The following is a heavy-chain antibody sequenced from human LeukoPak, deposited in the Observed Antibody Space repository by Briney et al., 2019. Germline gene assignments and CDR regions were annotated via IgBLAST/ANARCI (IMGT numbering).Heavy chain of an antibody. V-gene: IGHV1-2*04. Sequence: ASVKVSCKASGYTFTGYYMHWVRQAPGQGLEWMGWINPNSGGTNNAQKFQGWVTMTRDTSTSTAYMELSRLRSDNTAAYYCARAQPYYDFWSGSAFDYWGQGTLVTVSS. CDR3: ARAQPYYDFWSGSAFDY. CDR2: INPNSGGT. CDR1: GYTFTGYY. J-gene: IGHJ4*02. D-gene: IGHD3-3*01.